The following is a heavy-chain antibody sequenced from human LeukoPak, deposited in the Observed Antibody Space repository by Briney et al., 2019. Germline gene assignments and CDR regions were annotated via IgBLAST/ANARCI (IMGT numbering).Heavy chain of an antibody. J-gene: IGHJ4*02. D-gene: IGHD6-6*01. CDR1: GFTFSSYW. V-gene: IGHV3-74*01. CDR2: IASDGSST. CDR3: VGTIASRGSEY. Sequence: GGSLRLSCAASGFTFSSYWMNWVRQAPGKGLVWVSRIASDGSSTTYADSVKGRFSISRDNAKNTVYLQMNNLRVDDTAMYYCVGTIASRGSEYWGQGALVTVSS.